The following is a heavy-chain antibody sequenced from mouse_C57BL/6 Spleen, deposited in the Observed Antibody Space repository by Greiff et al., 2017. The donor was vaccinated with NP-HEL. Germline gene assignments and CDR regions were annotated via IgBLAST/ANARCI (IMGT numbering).Heavy chain of an antibody. CDR1: GYTFTSYG. V-gene: IGHV1-81*01. CDR3: ARGGGPGYFDV. Sequence: VQLQQSGAELARPGASVKLSCKASGYTFTSYGISWVKQRPGQGLEWIGEIYPRSGNTYYNEKFKGKATLTADKSSSTAYMELRSLTSEDSAVYFCARGGGPGYFDVWGTGTTVTVSS. CDR2: IYPRSGNT. J-gene: IGHJ1*03.